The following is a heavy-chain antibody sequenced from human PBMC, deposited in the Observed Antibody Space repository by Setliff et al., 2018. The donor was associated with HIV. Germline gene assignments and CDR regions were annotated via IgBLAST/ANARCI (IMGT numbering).Heavy chain of an antibody. J-gene: IGHJ6*02. Sequence: SETLSLTCAVYGGSFSGYYWSWIRQPPGKGLEWIGEINHSGSTNYNPSLTSRVTISVDTSKNQFSLKLSSVTAADTAVYYCARGAIAVAGISYYYYGMDVWGQGTTVTVSS. CDR3: ARGAIAVAGISYYYYGMDV. D-gene: IGHD6-19*01. V-gene: IGHV4-34*01. CDR2: INHSGST. CDR1: GGSFSGYY.